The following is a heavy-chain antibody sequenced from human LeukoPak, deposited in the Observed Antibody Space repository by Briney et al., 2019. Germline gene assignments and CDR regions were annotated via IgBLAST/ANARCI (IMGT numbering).Heavy chain of an antibody. D-gene: IGHD6-19*01. V-gene: IGHV3-74*01. J-gene: IGHJ4*02. Sequence: GGSLRLSCAASGFTFSSYWMHWVRQAPGKGPVWVSRINNDGSGTTYADSVKGRFTISRDDAKNTLYLQMNSLRAEDTAVYYCAKDTSSGWPNYFDYWGQGTLVTVSS. CDR3: AKDTSSGWPNYFDY. CDR2: INNDGSGT. CDR1: GFTFSSYW.